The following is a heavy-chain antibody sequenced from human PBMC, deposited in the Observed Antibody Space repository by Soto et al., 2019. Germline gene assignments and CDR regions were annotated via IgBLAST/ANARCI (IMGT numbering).Heavy chain of an antibody. Sequence: QVQLVQSGAGVKKPGASVKVSGKVSGYTFPSYETNGVGRAPEQGLEGWGWMNPNSGNTGYAQKFQGRVTMTRDTSKSTAYMELSSLRSEDTAVYYCARQWELSGYYYGMDVWGQGTTVTVSS. CDR3: ARQWELSGYYYGMDV. J-gene: IGHJ6*02. V-gene: IGHV1-8*01. CDR2: MNPNSGNT. D-gene: IGHD1-26*01. CDR1: GYTFPSYE.